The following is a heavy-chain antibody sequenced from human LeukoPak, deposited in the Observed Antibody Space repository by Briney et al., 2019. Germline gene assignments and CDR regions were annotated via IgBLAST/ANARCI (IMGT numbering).Heavy chain of an antibody. D-gene: IGHD3-10*01. CDR1: GGSFSGYY. J-gene: IGHJ4*02. V-gene: IGHV4-34*01. CDR3: ARGHYYSTWYFDY. CDR2: INHSGST. Sequence: PSETLSLTCAVYGGSFSGYYWSWIRQPPGKGLEWIGEINHSGSTNYNPSLKSRVTISVDTSKNQFSLKLSSVTAADTAVYYCARGHYYSTWYFDYWGQGTLVTVSS.